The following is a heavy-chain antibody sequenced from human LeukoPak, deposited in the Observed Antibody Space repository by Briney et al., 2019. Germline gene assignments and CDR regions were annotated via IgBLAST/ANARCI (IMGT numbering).Heavy chain of an antibody. D-gene: IGHD3-22*01. Sequence: SETLSLTCTASGGSISSYYWSWIRQPAGKGLEWIGRIYTSGSTNYNPSLKSRVTTSVDTSKNQFSLKLSSVTAADTAVYYCAREDYYDSSGYFDYWGQGTLVTVSS. CDR3: AREDYYDSSGYFDY. CDR1: GGSISSYY. J-gene: IGHJ4*02. CDR2: IYTSGST. V-gene: IGHV4-4*07.